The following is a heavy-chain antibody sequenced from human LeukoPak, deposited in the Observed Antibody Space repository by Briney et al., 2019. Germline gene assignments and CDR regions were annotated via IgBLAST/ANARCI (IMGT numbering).Heavy chain of an antibody. V-gene: IGHV3-23*01. CDR3: AKDIQLST. CDR1: GFTFSSYS. D-gene: IGHD5-24*01. CDR2: MGASGESK. Sequence: GGTLRLSCAASGFTFSSYSMNWVREAPGKGREWVSLMGASGESKYYADSVKGRFTISRDNSKNTLSRQMNSLRVEDTAMYFCAKDIQLSTWGLGTMVTVSS. J-gene: IGHJ3*01.